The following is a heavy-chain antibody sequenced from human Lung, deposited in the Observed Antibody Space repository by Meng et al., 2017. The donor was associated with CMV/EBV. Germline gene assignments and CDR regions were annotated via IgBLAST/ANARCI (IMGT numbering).Heavy chain of an antibody. D-gene: IGHD2-21*02. Sequence: QVQLVQSGAEVKKPXASVKVSXKASGYTFTGYYMHWVRQAPGQGLEWMGWINPNSGGTNYAQKFQGRVTMTRDTSISTAYMELSRLRSDDTAVYYCVTYCGGDCYSGFDYWGQGTLVTVSS. J-gene: IGHJ4*02. CDR1: GYTFTGYY. CDR3: VTYCGGDCYSGFDY. CDR2: INPNSGGT. V-gene: IGHV1-2*02.